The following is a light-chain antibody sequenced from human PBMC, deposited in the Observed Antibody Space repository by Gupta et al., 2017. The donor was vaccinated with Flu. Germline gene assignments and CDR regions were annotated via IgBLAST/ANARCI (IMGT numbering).Light chain of an antibody. CDR2: SAS. CDR3: QQFGSSPPT. V-gene: IGKV3-20*01. J-gene: IGKJ3*01. CDR1: QSVSSGS. Sequence: EIGLTQSPGTLSLSPGERATLSCRASQSVSSGSLAWYQQKPGQPPRLLIYSASSRVTGIPDRFSGSGSGTDFTLTVSRLEPEDFAVYFCQQFGSSPPTFGPGTKVDVK.